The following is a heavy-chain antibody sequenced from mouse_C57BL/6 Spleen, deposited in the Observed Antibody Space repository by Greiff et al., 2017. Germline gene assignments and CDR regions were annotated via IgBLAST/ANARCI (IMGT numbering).Heavy chain of an antibody. Sequence: QVTLKECGPGILQSSQTLSLTCSFSGFSLSTSGMGVSWIRQPSGKGLEWLAHIYWDDDKRYNPFLKSRLTISKATSRNQVFLKITSLDTADTATNYCARRGGDYFDYWGQGTTLTVSS. CDR3: ARRGGDYFDY. V-gene: IGHV8-12*01. J-gene: IGHJ2*01. CDR1: GFSLSTSGMG. CDR2: IYWDDDK.